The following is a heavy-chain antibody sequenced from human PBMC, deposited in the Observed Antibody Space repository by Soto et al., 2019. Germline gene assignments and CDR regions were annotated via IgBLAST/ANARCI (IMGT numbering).Heavy chain of an antibody. CDR1: GGSISSYY. Sequence: QVQLQESGPGLVKPSETLSLTCTVSGGSISSYYWSWIRQPPGKGLEWIGYIYYSGSTNYNPSLNSRGTISVDTSKNQFSLKLSSVTAADTAVYYCARGWGGYFQHWGQGTLVTVSS. J-gene: IGHJ1*01. V-gene: IGHV4-59*01. CDR3: ARGWGGYFQH. CDR2: IYYSGST. D-gene: IGHD7-27*01.